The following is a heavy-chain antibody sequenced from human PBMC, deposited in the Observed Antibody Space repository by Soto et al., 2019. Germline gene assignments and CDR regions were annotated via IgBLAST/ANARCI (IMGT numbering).Heavy chain of an antibody. CDR2: IYYSGST. V-gene: IGHV4-31*03. Sequence: SETLSLTCTVSGGSISSGGYYWSWIRLHPGKGREWIGYIYYSGSTYYNPSLKSRVTISVDTSKNQFSLKLSSVTAADTAVYYCARATRGPSSGYYQLDYWGQGTLVTVSS. J-gene: IGHJ4*02. D-gene: IGHD3-22*01. CDR1: GGSISSGGYY. CDR3: ARATRGPSSGYYQLDY.